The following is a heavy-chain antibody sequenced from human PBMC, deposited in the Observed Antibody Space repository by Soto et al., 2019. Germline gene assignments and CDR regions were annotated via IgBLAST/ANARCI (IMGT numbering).Heavy chain of an antibody. Sequence: SETLSLTCAVYGGSFSGYYWSWIRQPPGKGLEWIGEINHSGSTNYNPSLKSRVTISVDTSKNQFSLKLSSVTAADTAVYYCARGPVLRFLEWFGWGQGTLVTVSS. J-gene: IGHJ4*02. CDR3: ARGPVLRFLEWFG. CDR2: INHSGST. D-gene: IGHD3-3*01. V-gene: IGHV4-34*01. CDR1: GGSFSGYY.